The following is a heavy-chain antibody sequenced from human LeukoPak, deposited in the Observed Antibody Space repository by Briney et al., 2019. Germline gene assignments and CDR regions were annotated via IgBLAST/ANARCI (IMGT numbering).Heavy chain of an antibody. CDR3: ARGRLDGNVDF. J-gene: IGHJ4*02. V-gene: IGHV1-8*01. D-gene: IGHD5-24*01. CDR2: MHPNSGDT. CDR1: GYTFTGYD. Sequence: ASVKVSCKTSGYTFTGYDINWVRQAAGQGFEWMGWMHPNSGDTGYAHNLQGRITITRDSSTATVFMELSSLRSEDTAMYYCARGRLDGNVDFWGQGTLVTVSS.